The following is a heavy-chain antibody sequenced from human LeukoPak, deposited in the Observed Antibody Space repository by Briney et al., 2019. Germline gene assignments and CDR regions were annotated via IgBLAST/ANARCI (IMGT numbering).Heavy chain of an antibody. Sequence: ASVKVSCKVSGYTLTELSMHWVRQAPGKGLEWMGRINPNSGGTNYAQKFQGRVTMTRDTSISTAYMELSRLRSDDTAVYYCAREGDSSGHYDYWGQGTLVTVSS. J-gene: IGHJ4*02. D-gene: IGHD6-19*01. CDR1: GYTLTELS. CDR3: AREGDSSGHYDY. V-gene: IGHV1-2*06. CDR2: INPNSGGT.